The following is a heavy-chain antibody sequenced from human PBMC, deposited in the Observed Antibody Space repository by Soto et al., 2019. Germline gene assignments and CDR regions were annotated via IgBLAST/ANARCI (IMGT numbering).Heavy chain of an antibody. D-gene: IGHD1-26*01. CDR1: GFSVSSNY. CDR2: HYSGGST. Sequence: GGSLRLSCAISGFSVSSNYLSWVRQAPRKGLEWVSVHYSGGSTYYADSVQGRFTISRDKSNNTLYLQMRRVRAEDTAVYFCARHRHPRGTVGATSPLDPWGQGTQVTVSS. CDR3: ARHRHPRGTVGATSPLDP. J-gene: IGHJ5*02. V-gene: IGHV3-53*01.